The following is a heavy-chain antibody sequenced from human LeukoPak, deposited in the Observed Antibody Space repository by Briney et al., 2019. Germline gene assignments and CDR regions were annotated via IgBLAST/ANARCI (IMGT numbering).Heavy chain of an antibody. V-gene: IGHV5-51*01. Sequence: KPGESLKIACKGSGYSFTSYWIGWVRQMPGKGLEWMGIIYAGDSDTRYSPSFQGQVTISVGRSITTAYLQWNSLKVSDTAIYYCARHSGAKNYFDYWGQGTLVSVSS. J-gene: IGHJ4*02. D-gene: IGHD6-19*01. CDR2: IYAGDSDT. CDR1: GYSFTSYW. CDR3: ARHSGAKNYFDY.